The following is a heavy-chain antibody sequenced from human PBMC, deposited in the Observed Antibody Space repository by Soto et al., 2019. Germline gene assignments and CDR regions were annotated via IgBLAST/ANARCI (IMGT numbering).Heavy chain of an antibody. CDR2: IRNKANNYAT. Sequence: EVQLVESGGGLVQPGGSLRLSCAASGFTFRDHYMDWVRQAPGKGLEWVGRIRNKANNYATEYAASVKDRFTIPIDDSKTSLYLQMNSMKTANTAVYYCARGWALGELLPGSFDYWGQGILVTVSA. CDR3: ARGWALGELLPGSFDY. J-gene: IGHJ4*02. V-gene: IGHV3-72*01. D-gene: IGHD1-26*01. CDR1: GFTFRDHY.